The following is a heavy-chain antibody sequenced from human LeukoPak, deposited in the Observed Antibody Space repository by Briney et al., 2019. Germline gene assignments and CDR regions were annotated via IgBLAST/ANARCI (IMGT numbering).Heavy chain of an antibody. CDR3: SRDAWGSTYGSAYAFDI. D-gene: IGHD3-10*01. CDR1: GGSISSGGFS. J-gene: IGHJ3*02. Sequence: PSETLSLTCAVSGGSISSGGFSWNWIRQPPGKVLEWIGQIYHSGTTHYNPSLKSRVTISLDKSKNQFSLSLSSVTAADTAVYYCSRDAWGSTYGSAYAFDIWGQGTVVTVSS. V-gene: IGHV4-30-2*01. CDR2: IYHSGTT.